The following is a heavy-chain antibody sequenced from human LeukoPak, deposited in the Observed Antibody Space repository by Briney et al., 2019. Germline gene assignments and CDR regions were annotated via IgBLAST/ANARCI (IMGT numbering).Heavy chain of an antibody. CDR2: INHSGST. CDR1: GGSSSGYY. D-gene: IGHD1-1*01. CDR3: ASGPIGRYYFDY. J-gene: IGHJ4*02. V-gene: IGHV4-34*01. Sequence: PSETLSLTCAVYGGSSSGYYWSWIRQPPGKGLEWSGEINHSGSTNYNPSLKSRVTISVDTSKHQFSLKLSSVTAADTAVYYCASGPIGRYYFDYWGQGTLVTVSS.